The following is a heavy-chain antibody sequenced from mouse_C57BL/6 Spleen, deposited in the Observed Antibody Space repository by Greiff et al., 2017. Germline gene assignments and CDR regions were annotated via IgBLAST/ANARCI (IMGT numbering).Heavy chain of an antibody. Sequence: VQLQQSGAELVKPGASVKLSCTASGFNIKDYYMPWVKQRTEQGLEWIGRIDPEDGETKYAPKFQGKATITADTSSNTAYLQLSSLTSEDTAVYYCARMYYEEVDYWGQGTTLTVSS. V-gene: IGHV14-2*01. D-gene: IGHD2-4*01. J-gene: IGHJ2*01. CDR2: IDPEDGET. CDR3: ARMYYEEVDY. CDR1: GFNIKDYY.